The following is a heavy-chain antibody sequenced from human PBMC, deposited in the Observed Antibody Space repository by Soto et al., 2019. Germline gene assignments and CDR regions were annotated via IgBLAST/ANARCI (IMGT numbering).Heavy chain of an antibody. J-gene: IGHJ6*02. CDR1: GGSISSYY. V-gene: IGHV4-59*01. Sequence: QVQLQESGPGLVKPSETLSLTCTVSGGSISSYYWSWIRQHPGKGLEWIGYIYYSGSTNYTPSLKSRVTISVDTSKNQFSLKLSSVTAADTAVYYCARLVVVPHCSGGSCYSYYYGMDVWGQGTTVTVSS. CDR2: IYYSGST. D-gene: IGHD2-15*01. CDR3: ARLVVVPHCSGGSCYSYYYGMDV.